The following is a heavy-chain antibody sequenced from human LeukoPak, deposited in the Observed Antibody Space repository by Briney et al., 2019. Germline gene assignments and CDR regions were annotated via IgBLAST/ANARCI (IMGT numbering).Heavy chain of an antibody. Sequence: GASVKVSCKASGYTFTSYDINWVRQATGQGLEWMGWMNPNSGNTGYAQKFQGRVTITRNTSISTAYMELSSLSSEDTAVYYCARGVPAAISIYYYYYMDVWGKGTTVTVSS. CDR2: MNPNSGNT. CDR1: GYTFTSYD. CDR3: ARGVPAAISIYYYYYMDV. J-gene: IGHJ6*03. D-gene: IGHD2-2*02. V-gene: IGHV1-8*03.